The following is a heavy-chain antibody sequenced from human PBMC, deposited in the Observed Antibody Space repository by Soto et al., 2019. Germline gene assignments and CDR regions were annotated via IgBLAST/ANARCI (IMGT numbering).Heavy chain of an antibody. CDR3: AKDKSSGYVGQKGIYGMDV. CDR2: ISYDGSNK. CDR1: GFTFSSYG. J-gene: IGHJ6*02. Sequence: PGGSLRLSCAASGFTFSSYGMHWVRQAPGKGLEWVAVISYDGSNKYYADSVKGRFTISRDNSKNTLYLQMNSLRAEDTAVYYCAKDKSSGYVGQKGIYGMDVWGQGTTVTVSS. D-gene: IGHD3-22*01. V-gene: IGHV3-30*18.